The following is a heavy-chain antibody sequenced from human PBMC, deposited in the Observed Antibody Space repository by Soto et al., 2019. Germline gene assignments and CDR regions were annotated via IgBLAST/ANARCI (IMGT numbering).Heavy chain of an antibody. CDR3: AKEVIETYYDYIWGSYRSYYFDY. Sequence: GGSLRLSCAASGFTFSSYAMSWVRQAPGKGLEWVSAISGSGGSTYYADSVKGRFTISRDNSKNTLYLQMNSLRAEDTAVYYCAKEVIETYYDYIWGSYRSYYFDYWGQGTLVTVSS. J-gene: IGHJ4*02. CDR2: ISGSGGST. CDR1: GFTFSSYA. D-gene: IGHD3-16*02. V-gene: IGHV3-23*01.